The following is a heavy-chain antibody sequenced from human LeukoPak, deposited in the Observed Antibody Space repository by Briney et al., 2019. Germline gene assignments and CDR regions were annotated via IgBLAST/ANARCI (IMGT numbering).Heavy chain of an antibody. CDR3: ARDKYYDSSVGTIMGY. CDR2: INPSGGST. CDR1: GYTFTSYY. V-gene: IGHV1-46*01. Sequence: ASVKVSCKASGYTFTSYYMHWVRQAPGQGPEWMGIINPSGGSTSYAQKFQGRVTMTRDTSTSTIYMELSSLRSEDTAVYYCARDKYYDSSVGTIMGYWGQGTLVTVSS. D-gene: IGHD3-22*01. J-gene: IGHJ4*02.